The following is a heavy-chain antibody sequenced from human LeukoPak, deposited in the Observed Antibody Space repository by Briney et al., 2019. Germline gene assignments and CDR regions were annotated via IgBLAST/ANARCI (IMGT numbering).Heavy chain of an antibody. Sequence: SETLSLTCTVSGGSISSSSYYWGWIRQPPGKGLEWIGSIYYSGSTYYNPSLKSRVTISVDTSKNQFSLKLSSVTAADTAVYYCASLYDYVWGSYPWYLDYWGQGTLVTVSS. J-gene: IGHJ4*02. CDR2: IYYSGST. V-gene: IGHV4-39*01. D-gene: IGHD3-16*02. CDR1: GGSISSSSYY. CDR3: ASLYDYVWGSYPWYLDY.